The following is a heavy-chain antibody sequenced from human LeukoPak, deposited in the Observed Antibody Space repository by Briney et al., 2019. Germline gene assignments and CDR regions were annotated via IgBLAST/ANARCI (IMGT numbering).Heavy chain of an antibody. D-gene: IGHD6-19*01. CDR2: ITGTTATGDPP. V-gene: IGHV3-23*01. J-gene: IGHJ4*02. CDR1: GFTFSNNA. Sequence: PGGSLRLSCAASGFTFSNNAMTWVRQAPGKGLECVSAITGTTATGDPPYYADSVKGRFTISRDNSKNTLYLQLNSLRGDDTAVYYCTRNSGWYGVSWGQGTLVTVSS. CDR3: TRNSGWYGVS.